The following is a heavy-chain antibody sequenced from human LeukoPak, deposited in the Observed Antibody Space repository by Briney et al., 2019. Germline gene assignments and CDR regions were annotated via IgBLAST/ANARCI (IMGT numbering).Heavy chain of an antibody. CDR3: ARDSSGYRDY. D-gene: IGHD3-22*01. CDR2: ISYDGSNK. V-gene: IGHV3-30-3*01. CDR1: GFTFSSYA. Sequence: GGSLRLSCAASGFTFSSYAMHWVRQAPGKGLEWVAVISYDGSNKYYADSVKGRFTISRDNSKNTLYLQMNSLRAEDTAVYYCARDSSGYRDYWGQGTLVTVSS. J-gene: IGHJ4*02.